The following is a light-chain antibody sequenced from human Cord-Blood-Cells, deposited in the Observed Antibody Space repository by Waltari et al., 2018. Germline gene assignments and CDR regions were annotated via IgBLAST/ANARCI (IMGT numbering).Light chain of an antibody. Sequence: EIVLTQSPATLSLSPGHRATLSCRASQSVSSYLAWYQQKPGQAPRLLIYDASNRATGIPARFSGSGSGTDFTLTISSLEPEDFAVYYCQQRSNWPPFTFGPGTKVDIK. V-gene: IGKV3-11*01. CDR2: DAS. CDR1: QSVSSY. CDR3: QQRSNWPPFT. J-gene: IGKJ3*01.